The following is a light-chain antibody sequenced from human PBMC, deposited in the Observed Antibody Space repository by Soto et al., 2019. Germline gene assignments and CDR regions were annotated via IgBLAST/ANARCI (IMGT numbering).Light chain of an antibody. CDR1: SSDGGGYNY. V-gene: IGLV2-11*01. CDR2: DVS. Sequence: QSALTQPRSVSGSPGQSVTISCTGTSSDGGGYNYVSWYQQHPGKAPKLMIYDVSKRPSGVPDRFSGSKSGNTASLTISGLQAEDEADYYCCSYAGSYTSFGTGTKLTVL. CDR3: CSYAGSYTS. J-gene: IGLJ1*01.